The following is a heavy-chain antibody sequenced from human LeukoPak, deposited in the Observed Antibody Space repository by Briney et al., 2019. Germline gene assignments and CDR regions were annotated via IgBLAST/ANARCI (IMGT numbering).Heavy chain of an antibody. D-gene: IGHD5-18*01. CDR3: ARDQDTAMLFDY. CDR2: ISSSSSYI. CDR1: GFTFSSYS. V-gene: IGHV3-21*01. J-gene: IGHJ4*02. Sequence: GESLRLSCAASGFTFSSYSMNWVRQAPGKGLEWVSSISSSSSYIYYADSVRGRFTISRDNAKNSLYLQMNSLRAEDTAVYYCARDQDTAMLFDYWGQGTLVTVSS.